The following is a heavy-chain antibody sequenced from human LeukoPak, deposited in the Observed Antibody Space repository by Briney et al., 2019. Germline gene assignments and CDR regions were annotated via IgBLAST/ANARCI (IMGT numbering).Heavy chain of an antibody. V-gene: IGHV4-30-4*01. D-gene: IGHD3-10*01. J-gene: IGHJ4*02. CDR3: ARLAVGDWFDY. CDR2: IYYSGRT. CDR1: GGSISNYDNY. Sequence: SETLSITCTVSGGSISNYDNYWTWIRQPPGKGLEWAGFIYYSGRTKYNPSLTSRVTMSVDTSKNQFSLKLRSVTAADTAVYYCARLAVGDWFDYWGQGTLVTVSS.